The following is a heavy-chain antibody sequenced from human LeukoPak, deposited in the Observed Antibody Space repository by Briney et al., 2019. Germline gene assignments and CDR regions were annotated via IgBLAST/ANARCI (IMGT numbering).Heavy chain of an antibody. CDR2: IYSDGNT. CDR3: AREMATINYYGMDV. J-gene: IGHJ6*02. Sequence: GGSLRLSCAASGFTVSSNYMSWVRQAPGKGLEWVSVIYSDGNTYYPGSVKGRFGISRDNSKNTLYLQMNSLRAEDTAVYYCAREMATINYYGMDVWGQGTTVTVSS. D-gene: IGHD5-24*01. CDR1: GFTVSSNY. V-gene: IGHV3-53*05.